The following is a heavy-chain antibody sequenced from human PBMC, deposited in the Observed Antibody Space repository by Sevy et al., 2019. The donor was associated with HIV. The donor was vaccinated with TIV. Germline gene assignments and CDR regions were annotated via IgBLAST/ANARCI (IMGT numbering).Heavy chain of an antibody. CDR1: GFTFSSYA. D-gene: IGHD2-21*02. CDR2: VSGSGGST. V-gene: IGHV3-23*01. J-gene: IGHJ4*02. CDR3: AKDPSVVTPTYYFDY. Sequence: GGSLRLSCAASGFTFSSYAMSWVRQAPGKGLEWVSAVSGSGGSTYYADSVKGRFTISRDNSKNTLYLQMNSLRAEDTAVYYCAKDPSVVTPTYYFDYWGQGTLVTVSS.